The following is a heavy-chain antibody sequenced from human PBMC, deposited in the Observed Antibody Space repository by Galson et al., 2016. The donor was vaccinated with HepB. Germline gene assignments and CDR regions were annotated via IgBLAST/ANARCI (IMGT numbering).Heavy chain of an antibody. D-gene: IGHD3-22*01. CDR1: GFAVSDNY. J-gene: IGHJ4*02. Sequence: SLRLSCAASGFAVSDNYMSWVRRTPGKGLEWVSMIYSDGSTYYADSVKGRFTISRDISKNTMYLQMNSLRVEDTALYHFTRETKYYYDTTGYYSVYWGQGTLGTVSS. V-gene: IGHV3-53*01. CDR2: IYSDGST. CDR3: TRETKYYYDTTGYYSVY.